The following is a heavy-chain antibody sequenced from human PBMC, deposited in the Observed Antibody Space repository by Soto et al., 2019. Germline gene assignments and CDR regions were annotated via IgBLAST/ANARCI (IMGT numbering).Heavy chain of an antibody. Sequence: SETLSLTCSVSGGSVSNYYWSWVRQPPGKRLEWIGYIYYTGTHDYNPSLRGRATISVDTSKDQFSLKLTSVTAADTAVYYCARDRERNSGGLPSFDPWGQGILVTVSS. J-gene: IGHJ5*02. CDR2: IYYTGTH. CDR3: ARDRERNSGGLPSFDP. V-gene: IGHV4-59*02. CDR1: GGSVSNYY. D-gene: IGHD2-15*01.